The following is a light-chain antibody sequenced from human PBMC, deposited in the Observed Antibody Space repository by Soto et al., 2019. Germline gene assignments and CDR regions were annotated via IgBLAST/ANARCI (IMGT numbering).Light chain of an antibody. V-gene: IGKV3-11*01. J-gene: IGKJ1*01. Sequence: IVLTQSPATLSLSPGEGATLSCRASQSVSSYLAWFQQKPGQAPRLLIYDASNRATGIPARFSGSGSGTDFTLTISSLEPEDLAVYYCQQLRTWPGTFGKGPRLNIK. CDR2: DAS. CDR1: QSVSSY. CDR3: QQLRTWPGT.